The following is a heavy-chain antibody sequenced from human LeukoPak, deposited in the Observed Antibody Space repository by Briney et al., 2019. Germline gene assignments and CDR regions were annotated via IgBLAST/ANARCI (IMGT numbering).Heavy chain of an antibody. CDR3: ARHSYTGTMATYYFDY. V-gene: IGHV4-39*01. CDR1: GGSISSSSYY. Sequence: PSETLSLTCTVSGGSISSSSYYWGWIRQPPGKGLEWIGSIYYSGSAYYNPSLKSRLTISVDTSKNQFSLRLSSVTAADTAAYYCARHSYTGTMATYYFDYWGQGTLVTVSS. D-gene: IGHD1-7*01. CDR2: IYYSGSA. J-gene: IGHJ4*02.